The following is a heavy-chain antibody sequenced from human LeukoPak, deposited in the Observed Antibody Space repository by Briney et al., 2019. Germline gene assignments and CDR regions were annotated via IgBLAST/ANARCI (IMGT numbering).Heavy chain of an antibody. V-gene: IGHV4-34*01. Sequence: KASETLSLTCAVYGGSFSGYYWSWIRQPPGKGLEWIGEINHSGSTNYNPSLKSRVTISVDTSKNQFSLKLSSVTAADTAVYYCARSVSYYYYYMDVWGKGTTVTVSS. CDR3: ARSVSYYYYYMDV. J-gene: IGHJ6*03. CDR2: INHSGST. CDR1: GGSFSGYY.